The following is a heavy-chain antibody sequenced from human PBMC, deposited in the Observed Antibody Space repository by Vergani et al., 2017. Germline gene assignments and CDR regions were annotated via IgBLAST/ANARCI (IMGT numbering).Heavy chain of an antibody. CDR1: GFTFSNAW. CDR3: QMSYYDFWSGYWYYFDY. J-gene: IGHJ4*02. V-gene: IGHV3-15*01. D-gene: IGHD3-3*01. CDR2: IKSKTDGGTT. Sequence: EVQLVESGGGLVQPGGSLRLSCAASGFTFSNAWMSWVRQAPGKGLEWVGRIKSKTDGGTTDYAAPVKGRFTISRDDSKNTLYLQMNSLKTEDTAVYYCQMSYYDFWSGYWYYFDYWGQGTLVTVSS.